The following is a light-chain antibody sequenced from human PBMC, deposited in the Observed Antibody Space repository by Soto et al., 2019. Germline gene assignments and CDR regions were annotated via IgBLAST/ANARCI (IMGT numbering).Light chain of an antibody. Sequence: QLTQSPSSLSASVGDRVTMSFRASQTISSWLAWYQQKPGKAPKLLIYKASTLKSGVPSRFSGSGSGTEFTLTISSLQPDDFATYYCQHYNSYSEAFGQGTKVDIK. J-gene: IGKJ1*01. CDR3: QHYNSYSEA. V-gene: IGKV1-5*03. CDR2: KAS. CDR1: QTISSW.